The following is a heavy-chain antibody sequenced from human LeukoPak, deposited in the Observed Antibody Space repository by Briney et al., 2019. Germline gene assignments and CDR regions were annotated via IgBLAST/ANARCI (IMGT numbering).Heavy chain of an antibody. J-gene: IGHJ4*02. D-gene: IGHD3-22*01. CDR2: IDWDDDK. CDR3: ARINRDYYDSGGYYYFDY. CDR1: GFSLRTSGMC. Sequence: SGPALVKPTQTLTLTCSFSGFSLRTSGMCVSWIRQPPGKALEWLARIDWDDDKYYNTSLRARLTISEGTSKNQVVLTMTNMDPVDTATYYCARINRDYYDSGGYYYFDYWGQGTLVTVYS. V-gene: IGHV2-70*11.